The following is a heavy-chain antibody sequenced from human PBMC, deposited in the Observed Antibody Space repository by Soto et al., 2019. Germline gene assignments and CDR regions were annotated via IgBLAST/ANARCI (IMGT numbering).Heavy chain of an antibody. V-gene: IGHV3-11*06. CDR1: GFTFNDLY. CDR3: ARGSHYYDSSGYPILDAFDI. D-gene: IGHD3-22*01. Sequence: GGSLRLSCAASGFTFNDLYMSWIRQAPGKGLEWVSYISSGRSYINYADSVKGRFVLSRDSAKNSLYLQMNSLRAEDTAVYYCARGSHYYDSSGYPILDAFDIWGQGTMVTVSS. J-gene: IGHJ3*02. CDR2: ISSGRSYI.